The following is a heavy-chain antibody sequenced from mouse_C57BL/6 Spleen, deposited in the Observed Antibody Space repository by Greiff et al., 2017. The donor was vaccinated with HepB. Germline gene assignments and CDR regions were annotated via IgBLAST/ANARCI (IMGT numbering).Heavy chain of an antibody. CDR1: GYTFPSYW. J-gene: IGHJ1*03. V-gene: IGHV1-55*01. CDR3: ARWDDGVYWYFDV. Sequence: VQLQQPGAELVKPGASVKMSCKASGYTFPSYWITWVKQRPGQGLEWIGDIYPGSGSTNYNEKFKSKATLTVDTSSSTAYMQLSSLTSEDSAVYYCARWDDGVYWYFDVWGTGTTVTVSS. D-gene: IGHD4-1*01. CDR2: IYPGSGST.